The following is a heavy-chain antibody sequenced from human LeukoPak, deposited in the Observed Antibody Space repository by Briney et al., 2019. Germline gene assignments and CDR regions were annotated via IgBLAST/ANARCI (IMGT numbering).Heavy chain of an antibody. D-gene: IGHD3-22*01. CDR2: ISAYNGYT. CDR1: GYTFTSYG. V-gene: IGHV1-18*01. CDR3: ARGKLDYYDSSGYPDV. Sequence: ASVKVSCKASGYTFTSYGISWVRQAPGQGLEWMGWISAYNGYTKYAQNLQGRVTMTTDTSTSTAYMELRSLRSDDTAVYYCARGKLDYYDSSGYPDVWGKGTTVTISS. J-gene: IGHJ6*04.